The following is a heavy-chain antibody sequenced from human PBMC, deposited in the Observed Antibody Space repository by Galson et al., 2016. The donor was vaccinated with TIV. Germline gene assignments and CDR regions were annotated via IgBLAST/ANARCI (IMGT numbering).Heavy chain of an antibody. CDR2: IDWDDEN. J-gene: IGHJ4*02. Sequence: PALVKPTQTLTLTCTFSGFSLSTYRMSVGWIRQPPGKALEWLARIDWDDENFYNSSLKIRLTISKDITRNQVVLTMTNMDPVDTATYYCARAPISIFGLATSYYFDYWGQGTLVTVSS. V-gene: IGHV2-70*17. CDR1: GFSLSTYRMS. CDR3: ARAPISIFGLATSYYFDY. D-gene: IGHD3-3*01.